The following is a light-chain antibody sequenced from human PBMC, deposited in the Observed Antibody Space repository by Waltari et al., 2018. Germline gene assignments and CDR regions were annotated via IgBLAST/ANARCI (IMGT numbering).Light chain of an antibody. CDR2: DVS. V-gene: IGLV2-14*01. Sequence: QSDLTQPASVSGSPGQSITISCTGTNSDVGAYDYVSWYQQYPGKAPKLVIFDVSSRPSGASGRLSGSKSGNTASLIISHLQAEDEADYYCSSYTTNRHYVFGAGTKVTVL. CDR3: SSYTTNRHYV. CDR1: NSDVGAYDY. J-gene: IGLJ1*01.